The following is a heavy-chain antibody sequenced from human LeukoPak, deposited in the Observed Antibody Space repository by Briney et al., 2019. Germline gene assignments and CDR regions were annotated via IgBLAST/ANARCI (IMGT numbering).Heavy chain of an antibody. CDR2: IWYDGSNK. J-gene: IGHJ5*02. D-gene: IGHD1-26*01. Sequence: GGSLRLSCAASGFTFSSYAMHWVRQAPGKGLEWVAVIWYDGSNKYYADSVKGRFTISRDNSKNTLYLQMNSLRGEDTAVYYCTKGEGHGGSQAGNWFDPWGQGTLVTVSS. CDR3: TKGEGHGGSQAGNWFDP. CDR1: GFTFSSYA. V-gene: IGHV3-33*08.